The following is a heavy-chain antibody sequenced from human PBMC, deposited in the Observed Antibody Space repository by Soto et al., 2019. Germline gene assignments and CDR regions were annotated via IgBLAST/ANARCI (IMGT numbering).Heavy chain of an antibody. J-gene: IGHJ6*02. D-gene: IGHD3-16*01. CDR1: GFTFWNFA. Sequence: EVQLLESGGGLVQPGGSLRLSCSTSGFTFWNFAMAWVRQGPGKGLEWVSTVNDRGGSTYYADSVKGRFTISRDDSENTLHLQMSSLRTDPTAFHYSARWGSGTNFYYHYAMDVWGQGTTVTVSS. V-gene: IGHV3-23*01. CDR3: ARWGSGTNFYYHYAMDV. CDR2: VNDRGGST.